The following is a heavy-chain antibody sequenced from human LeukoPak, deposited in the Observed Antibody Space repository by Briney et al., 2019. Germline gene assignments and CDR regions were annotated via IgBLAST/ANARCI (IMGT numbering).Heavy chain of an antibody. CDR1: GYTFTSYA. Sequence: ASVKVSCKASGYTFTSYAISWVRQAPGQGLEWMGRIIPILGIANYAQKFQGRVTITADKSTSTAYMELSSLRSEDTAVYYCARGGYCSSTSCYGWFDPWGQGTLVTVSS. CDR3: ARGGYCSSTSCYGWFDP. CDR2: IIPILGIA. J-gene: IGHJ5*02. D-gene: IGHD2-2*01. V-gene: IGHV1-69*04.